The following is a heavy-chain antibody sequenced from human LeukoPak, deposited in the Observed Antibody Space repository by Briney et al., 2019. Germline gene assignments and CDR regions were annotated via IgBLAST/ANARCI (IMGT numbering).Heavy chain of an antibody. CDR1: GGSISSYY. Sequence: SETLSLTCTVSGGSISSYYWSWIRQPPGKGLEWIGYIYYSGSTNYNPSLKSRVTISVDTSKNQFSLKLSSVTAADTAVYYCARGGYYGGNSYVHYYYYYYMDVWGKGTTVTISS. J-gene: IGHJ6*03. D-gene: IGHD4-23*01. CDR2: IYYSGST. CDR3: ARGGYYGGNSYVHYYYYYYMDV. V-gene: IGHV4-59*12.